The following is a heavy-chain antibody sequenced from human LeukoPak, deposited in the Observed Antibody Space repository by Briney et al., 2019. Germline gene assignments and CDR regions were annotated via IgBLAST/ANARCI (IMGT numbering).Heavy chain of an antibody. CDR3: ARSVGINGRLFDY. V-gene: IGHV4-4*02. J-gene: IGHJ4*02. CDR1: NGSISRSNW. D-gene: IGHD3-22*01. CDR2: IYHSGST. Sequence: SETLSLTCAVSNGSISRSNWWSWVRQPPGKGLEWIGEIYHSGSTNYNPSLKSRVTISVDTSKNQFSLKLSSVTAADTAVYYCARSVGINGRLFDYWGQGTLVTVSS.